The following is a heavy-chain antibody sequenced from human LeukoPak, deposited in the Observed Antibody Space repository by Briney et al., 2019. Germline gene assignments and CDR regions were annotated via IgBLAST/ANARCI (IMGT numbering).Heavy chain of an antibody. CDR2: INPSGGST. V-gene: IGHV1-46*01. Sequence: ASVKVSCKASGYTITNNYMHWVRQAPGQGLEWMGIINPSGGSTSYAQKFQGRVTMTRDMSTSTVYMELSSLRSEDTAVYYCAREGSMTTATADDAFDIWGQGTMVTVSS. J-gene: IGHJ3*02. CDR3: AREGSMTTATADDAFDI. D-gene: IGHD4-17*01. CDR1: GYTITNNY.